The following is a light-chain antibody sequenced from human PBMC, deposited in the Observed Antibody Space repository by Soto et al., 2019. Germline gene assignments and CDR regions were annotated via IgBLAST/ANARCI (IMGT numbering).Light chain of an antibody. Sequence: VLTRSRVNLSLSLAERATLSCRASQSVSSNYLAWYQQKPGRAPRLLIYGASSRATGIPARFSGGGSGTDFTLTISSLQPEDFATYYCQQTDSFPRTFGQRSIVDVK. CDR3: QQTDSFPRT. J-gene: IGKJ1*01. CDR2: GAS. CDR1: QSVSSNY. V-gene: IGKV3-20*02.